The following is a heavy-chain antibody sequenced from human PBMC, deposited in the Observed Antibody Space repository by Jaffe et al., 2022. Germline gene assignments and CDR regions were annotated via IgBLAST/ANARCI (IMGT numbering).Heavy chain of an antibody. CDR2: IRSKAYGGTT. Sequence: EVQLVESGGGLVQPGRSLRLSCTASGFTFGDYAMSWVRQAPGKGLEWVGFIRSKAYGGTTEYAASVKGRFTISRDDSKSIAYLQMNSLKTEDTAVYYCTRDGPILQKQWLVYYYYYYYMDVWGKGTTVTVSS. CDR1: GFTFGDYA. V-gene: IGHV3-49*04. D-gene: IGHD6-19*01. J-gene: IGHJ6*03. CDR3: TRDGPILQKQWLVYYYYYYYMDV.